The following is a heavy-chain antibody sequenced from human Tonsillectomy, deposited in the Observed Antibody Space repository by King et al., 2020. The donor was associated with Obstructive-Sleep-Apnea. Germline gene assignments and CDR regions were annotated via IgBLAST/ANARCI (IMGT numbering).Heavy chain of an antibody. D-gene: IGHD3-22*01. V-gene: IGHV4-39*07. Sequence: QLQESGPGLVKPSETLSLTCTVSGGSIGSNSYYCGWIRQPPGKGLEWIGNTYYTVTTYYNPSLKGRVTISVDTSKNQFSLILTSVTAADTAVYYCASESLYYYDSSGYYYRTPDYWGQGTLVTVSS. CDR1: GGSIGSNSYY. CDR3: ASESLYYYDSSGYYYRTPDY. CDR2: TYYTVTT. J-gene: IGHJ4*02.